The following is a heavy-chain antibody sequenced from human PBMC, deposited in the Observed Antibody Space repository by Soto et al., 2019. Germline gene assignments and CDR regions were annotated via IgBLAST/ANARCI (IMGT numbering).Heavy chain of an antibody. CDR1: GDSMTSGDYS. J-gene: IGHJ4*02. CDR3: ARGDYQYSIDS. V-gene: IGHV4-30-2*01. CDR2: IYRTGNT. Sequence: QLQLQESGSRLVKSSQTLSLTCTVSGDSMTSGDYSWSWIRQPPGKGLEWLGYIYRTGNTHYSPSLKSRVSISQDWSKNQFSLELTSVTAADAAVYYGARGDYQYSIDSRGQGTLVTVSS. D-gene: IGHD2-2*01.